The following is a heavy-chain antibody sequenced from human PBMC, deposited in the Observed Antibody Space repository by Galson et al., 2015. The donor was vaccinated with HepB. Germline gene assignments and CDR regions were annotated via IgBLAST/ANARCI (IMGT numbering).Heavy chain of an antibody. CDR2: IKQDASEK. Sequence: SLRLSCAASGFTFSSYRMSWVRRAPGKGLEWVANIKQDASEKYYVDSVKGRFTISRDNAKNSLYLQMNSLRAEDTAVYYCARDRPVVVGFWSDHFKASWFDPWGQGTLVTVSS. D-gene: IGHD3-3*01. CDR3: ARDRPVVVGFWSDHFKASWFDP. CDR1: GFTFSSYR. V-gene: IGHV3-7*01. J-gene: IGHJ5*02.